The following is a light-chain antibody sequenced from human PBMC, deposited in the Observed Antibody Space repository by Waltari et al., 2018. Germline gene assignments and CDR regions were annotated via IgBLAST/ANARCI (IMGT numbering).Light chain of an antibody. J-gene: IGKJ2*01. CDR3: QQYYSTPPT. CDR2: WAS. Sequence: DIVMTQSPDSLAVSLGERATINCKSSQSLLWSFNNNNYLAWYQQKQGQPPKLLIHWASTRESVVPDRFSGSGSGADFTLTISSLQAEDVAVYYCQQYYSTPPTFGQGTKLEIK. V-gene: IGKV4-1*01. CDR1: QSLLWSFNNNNY.